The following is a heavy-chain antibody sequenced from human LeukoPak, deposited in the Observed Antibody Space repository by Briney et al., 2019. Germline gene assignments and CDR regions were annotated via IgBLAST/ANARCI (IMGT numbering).Heavy chain of an antibody. V-gene: IGHV3-23*01. J-gene: IGHJ4*02. Sequence: GGSLRLSCAASGFTFSSYAMSWVRQAPGKGLEWVSAISGSGGSTYYADSVKGRFTISRDNSKNTLYLQMNSLRAEDTAVYYCAKESLYYDILTGYYGGGDVLDYWGQGTLVTVSS. D-gene: IGHD3-9*01. CDR2: ISGSGGST. CDR3: AKESLYYDILTGYYGGGDVLDY. CDR1: GFTFSSYA.